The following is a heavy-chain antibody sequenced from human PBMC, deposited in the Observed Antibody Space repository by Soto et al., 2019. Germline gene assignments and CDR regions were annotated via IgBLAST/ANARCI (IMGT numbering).Heavy chain of an antibody. Sequence: QVQLQESGPGLVKPSQTLSLTCTVSDGAINSGGYCWSWIRQHPGKGLDWIGCISYGGSTSYNPSLKSRSTISVDTSKNQFSLKLISVTAADTAVYYCSRGILVWGQGALITVSS. V-gene: IGHV4-31*03. CDR2: ISYGGST. CDR3: SRGILV. J-gene: IGHJ4*02. D-gene: IGHD5-18*01. CDR1: DGAINSGGYC.